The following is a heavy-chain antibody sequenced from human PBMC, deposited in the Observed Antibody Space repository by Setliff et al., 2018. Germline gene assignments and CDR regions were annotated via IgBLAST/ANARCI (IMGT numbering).Heavy chain of an antibody. CDR2: IQTSGTT. V-gene: IGHV4-61*09. J-gene: IGHJ6*03. D-gene: IGHD2-8*01. Sequence: KTSETLSLTCTVSGGSISSGNYYWSWIRQPAGKGLEWIGHIQTSGTTNYNPSLKSRVTISVDTSKNQFPLKLSAVTAADTAVYFCAREDGPNYYYYYMDIWGKGTTVTVSS. CDR1: GGSISSGNYY. CDR3: AREDGPNYYYYYMDI.